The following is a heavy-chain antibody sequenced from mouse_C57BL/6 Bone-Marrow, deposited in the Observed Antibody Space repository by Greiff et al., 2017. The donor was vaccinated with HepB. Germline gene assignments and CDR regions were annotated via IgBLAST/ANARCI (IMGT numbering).Heavy chain of an antibody. CDR2: IYPGDGDT. Sequence: VNVVESGPELVKPGASVKISCNASGYAFSSSWMNWVKQRPGKGLEWIGRIYPGDGDTNYNGKFKGKATLTADKSSSTAYMQLSSLTSEDSAVYFCAAHYYGSSYYAMDYWGQGTSVTVSS. CDR1: GYAFSSSW. V-gene: IGHV1-82*01. CDR3: AAHYYGSSYYAMDY. D-gene: IGHD1-1*01. J-gene: IGHJ4*01.